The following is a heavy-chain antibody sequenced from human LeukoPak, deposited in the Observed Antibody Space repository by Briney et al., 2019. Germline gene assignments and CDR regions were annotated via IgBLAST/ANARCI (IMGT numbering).Heavy chain of an antibody. Sequence: PGGSLRLSCAASGFTFSSYSMNWVRQAPGKGLEWVSSISSSSSYIYYADSVKGRFTISRDNAKNSLYLQMNSLRAEDTAVYYCVRDGAGGYDYVWGSYRYTYYFDYWGQGTLVTVSS. J-gene: IGHJ4*02. D-gene: IGHD3-16*02. CDR3: VRDGAGGYDYVWGSYRYTYYFDY. V-gene: IGHV3-21*01. CDR2: ISSSSSYI. CDR1: GFTFSSYS.